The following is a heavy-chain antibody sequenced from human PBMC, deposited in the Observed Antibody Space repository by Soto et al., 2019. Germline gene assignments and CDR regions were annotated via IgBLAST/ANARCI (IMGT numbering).Heavy chain of an antibody. V-gene: IGHV4-61*08. D-gene: IGHD6-19*01. CDR1: GGSISSGGYS. CDR2: IYYMGRT. J-gene: IGHJ4*02. CDR3: GAVDGTGY. Sequence: SETLSLTCAVSGGSISSGGYSWSWIRQPLGKGLEWIGYIYYMGRTNYNSSLKSRVTMSIDTSKNTLYLQMNSLRAEDTAVYYCGAVDGTGYWGQGTLVTVSS.